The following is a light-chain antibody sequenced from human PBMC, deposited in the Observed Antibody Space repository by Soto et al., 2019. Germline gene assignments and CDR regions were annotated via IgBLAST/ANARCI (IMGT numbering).Light chain of an antibody. Sequence: EIVMTQSPATLSVSPGERGTLSCRASQSVSSSLAWYQQKPGQVPRRLIYSASTRATGIPARFSGSGSGTEFTLTISSLQSEDFAVYYCQQYENWPWTFGQGTKVEIK. V-gene: IGKV3-15*01. CDR1: QSVSSS. CDR3: QQYENWPWT. J-gene: IGKJ1*01. CDR2: SAS.